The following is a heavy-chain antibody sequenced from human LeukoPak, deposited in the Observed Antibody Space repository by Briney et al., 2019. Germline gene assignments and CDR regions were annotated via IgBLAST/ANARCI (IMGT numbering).Heavy chain of an antibody. Sequence: SETLSLTCTVSGGSISSGNYFWAWIRQHPGKGLEWIGYIYKSGSTYYNPSLESRVTMSVDTSKNQFSLKLSSVTAADTAVYYCARDTRGSYLSWFDPWGQGTLVTVSS. J-gene: IGHJ5*02. D-gene: IGHD1-26*01. CDR3: ARDTRGSYLSWFDP. V-gene: IGHV4-31*03. CDR2: IYKSGST. CDR1: GGSISSGNYF.